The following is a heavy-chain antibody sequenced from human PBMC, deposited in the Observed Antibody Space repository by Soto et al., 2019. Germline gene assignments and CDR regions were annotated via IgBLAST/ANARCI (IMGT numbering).Heavy chain of an antibody. V-gene: IGHV3-66*01. D-gene: IGHD6-13*01. Sequence: GGSLRLSCAASGFTVKSNYMNWVRQAPGKGLEWVSVIYSGGSTNYADSVKGRFTISRDNSKNTLYLQMNSLRAEDTAVYYCARDSSSWSYFYYMDVWGKGTTVTVSS. CDR3: ARDSSSWSYFYYMDV. J-gene: IGHJ6*03. CDR2: IYSGGST. CDR1: GFTVKSNY.